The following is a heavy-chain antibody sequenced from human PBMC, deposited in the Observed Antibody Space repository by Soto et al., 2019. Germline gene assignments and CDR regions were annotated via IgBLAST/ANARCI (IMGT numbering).Heavy chain of an antibody. D-gene: IGHD5-18*01. J-gene: IGHJ4*02. V-gene: IGHV4-30-4*01. CDR1: GGSISSGDYY. CDR2: IDYSGST. Sequence: QVQLQESGPGLVKPSQTLSLTCTVSGGSISSGDYYWSWIRQPPGKGLEWIGYIDYSGSTYYNPSLTGRVTISVDTSKNQFSLKLSSVTAADTAVYYCAKGESGDGYGLYFVYWGQGTLVTVSS. CDR3: AKGESGDGYGLYFVY.